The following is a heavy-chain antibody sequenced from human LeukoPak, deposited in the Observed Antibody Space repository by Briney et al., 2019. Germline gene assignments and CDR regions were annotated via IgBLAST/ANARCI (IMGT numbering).Heavy chain of an antibody. CDR2: ISYDGSTK. CDR1: GFTFSSYA. J-gene: IGHJ3*02. Sequence: QPGRSLSLSCAASGFTFSSYAMHWVRQAPGKGLRWVAVISYDGSTKNHADSVKGRFTISRDNSKNTLYLEMNSLRAEDTAVYYCARDVMRDDGFDIWGQGTMVTVSS. CDR3: ARDVMRDDGFDI. D-gene: IGHD2-21*01. V-gene: IGHV3-30*04.